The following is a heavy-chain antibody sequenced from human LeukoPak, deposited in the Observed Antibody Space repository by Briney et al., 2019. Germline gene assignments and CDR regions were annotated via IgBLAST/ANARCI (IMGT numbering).Heavy chain of an antibody. CDR2: INSDGSST. CDR1: GFTFSSYW. Sequence: GGSLRLSCAASGFTFSSYWMHWVRQAPGKGLVWVSRINSDGSSTSYADSVKGRFTISRDNAKNTLYLQMNSLRAEDTAVYYCATLYGSGSYYEDRGQGTLVTVSS. V-gene: IGHV3-74*01. D-gene: IGHD3-10*01. CDR3: ATLYGSGSYYED. J-gene: IGHJ4*02.